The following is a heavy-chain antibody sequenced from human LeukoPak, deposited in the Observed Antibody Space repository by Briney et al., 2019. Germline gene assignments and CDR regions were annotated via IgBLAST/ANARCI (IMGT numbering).Heavy chain of an antibody. J-gene: IGHJ3*02. CDR3: AKVGGALLGYCSGGSCPDWGAFDI. D-gene: IGHD2-15*01. CDR2: IRYDGSNK. Sequence: GGSLRLSCAASGFTFSSYGMHWVRQAPGKGLEWVAFIRYDGSNKYYADSVKGLFTISRDNSTNPLYLQMNSLSAEDTAVYYCAKVGGALLGYCSGGSCPDWGAFDIWGQGTMVTVSS. V-gene: IGHV3-30*02. CDR1: GFTFSSYG.